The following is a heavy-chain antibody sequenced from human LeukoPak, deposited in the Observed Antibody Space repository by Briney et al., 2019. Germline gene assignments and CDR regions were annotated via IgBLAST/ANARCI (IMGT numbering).Heavy chain of an antibody. J-gene: IGHJ6*02. CDR1: GYTFTSYY. V-gene: IGHV1-46*01. D-gene: IGHD3-3*01. CDR2: INPSGGST. Sequence: ASVKVSCKASGYTFTSYYMHWVRQAPGQGLEWMGMINPSGGSTAYAQRFHGRLTMTRDTSTSTVYMELSSLRSEDTAVYYCARGPILLRFLDVWGQGTTVTVSS. CDR3: ARGPILLRFLDV.